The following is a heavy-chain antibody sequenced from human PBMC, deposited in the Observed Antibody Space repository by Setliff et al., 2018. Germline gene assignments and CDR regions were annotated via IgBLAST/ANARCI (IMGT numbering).Heavy chain of an antibody. CDR2: IGHTGSI. Sequence: PSETLSLTCTVSGYSISSGYIWGWIRQPPGKGLEWVGNIGHTGSINYNPSLKSRLTISRDTSKNQVSLKLNSVTATDTAVYYCARVYAYSYGFDSWGQGTQVTGSS. V-gene: IGHV4-38-2*02. D-gene: IGHD3-16*01. J-gene: IGHJ4*02. CDR1: GYSISSGYI. CDR3: ARVYAYSYGFDS.